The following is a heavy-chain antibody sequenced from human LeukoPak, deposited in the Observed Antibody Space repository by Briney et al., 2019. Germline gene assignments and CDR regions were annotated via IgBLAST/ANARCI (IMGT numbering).Heavy chain of an antibody. CDR1: GGSINSYY. D-gene: IGHD5-18*01. CDR3: ARDGLYSYGYSYLDY. Sequence: SETLSLTCTVSGGSINSYYWNWIRQPPGKGLEYIGYMYYSGSTNYSPSLKSRVTISVDTSKNQFALKLSSVTAPNTAVYYCARDGLYSYGYSYLDYWGQGTLVTVSS. J-gene: IGHJ4*02. CDR2: MYYSGST. V-gene: IGHV4-59*12.